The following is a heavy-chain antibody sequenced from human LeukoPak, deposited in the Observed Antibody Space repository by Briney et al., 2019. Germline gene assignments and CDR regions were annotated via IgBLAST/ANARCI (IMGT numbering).Heavy chain of an antibody. CDR2: ISGSGRYI. CDR3: AELGITMIGGV. Sequence: GGSLRLSCSASGVTFSDYYSMNWVRQAPGKGLEWVSVISGSGRYIYYGDSVRGRFTISRDNAKNLLYLQMNSLRAEDTAVYYCAELGITMIGGVWGKGTTVTISS. J-gene: IGHJ6*04. CDR1: GVTFSDYYS. D-gene: IGHD3-10*02. V-gene: IGHV3-21*01.